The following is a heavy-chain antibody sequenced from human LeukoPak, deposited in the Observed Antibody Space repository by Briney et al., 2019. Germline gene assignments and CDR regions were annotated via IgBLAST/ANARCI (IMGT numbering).Heavy chain of an antibody. CDR1: GFTVSSNY. CDR2: IYSGGRT. CDR3: ARESNSGYYLSY. D-gene: IGHD3-22*01. J-gene: IGHJ4*02. Sequence: GGSLRLSCAASGFTVSSNYMSWVRQAPGTGLEWVSVIYSGGRTYYADSVKGRFSISRDNSKNTLYLQMNSLRAEDTAVYYCARESNSGYYLSYWGQGTLATVSS. V-gene: IGHV3-66*01.